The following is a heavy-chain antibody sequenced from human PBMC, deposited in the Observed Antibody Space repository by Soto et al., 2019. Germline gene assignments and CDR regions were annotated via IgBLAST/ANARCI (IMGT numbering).Heavy chain of an antibody. CDR3: ANETGEVLLLVPAFDY. CDR2: ISVSGGST. V-gene: IGHV3-23*01. J-gene: IGHJ4*02. CDR1: GFTFSSYA. D-gene: IGHD1-26*01. Sequence: GGSLRLSCAASGFTFSSYAMSWVRQAPGKGLEWVSAISVSGGSTYYADSVKGRFTISRDNSKNTPYLQMNSLRAEDTAVYYCANETGEVLLLVPAFDYWGQGTLVTVSS.